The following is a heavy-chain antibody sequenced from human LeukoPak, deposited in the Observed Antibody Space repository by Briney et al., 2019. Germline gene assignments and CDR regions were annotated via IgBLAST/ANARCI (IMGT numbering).Heavy chain of an antibody. D-gene: IGHD1-26*01. J-gene: IGHJ3*02. CDR1: GFTFSSYA. V-gene: IGHV3-23*01. CDR3: ARRDSGSYPIAFDI. Sequence: PGGSLRLSCAASGFTFSSYAMSWVRQAPGKGLEWVSAISGSGGSTYYADSVKGRFTISRDNAKNSLYLQMNSLRAEDTAVYYCARRDSGSYPIAFDIWGQGTMVTVSS. CDR2: ISGSGGST.